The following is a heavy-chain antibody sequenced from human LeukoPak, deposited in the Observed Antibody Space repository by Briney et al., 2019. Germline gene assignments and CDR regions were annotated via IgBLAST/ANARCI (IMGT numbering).Heavy chain of an antibody. V-gene: IGHV1-2*06. D-gene: IGHD3-22*01. CDR2: INPNSGGT. Sequence: GASVKVSCKASGYTFTGYYMHWVRQAPGQGLEWMGRINPNSGGTNYAQKFQGRVTMTRDTSISTAYMELSRLRSDDTAVYYCAGSHYYYDSSGYYEFNYWGQGTLVTVSS. CDR3: AGSHYYYDSSGYYEFNY. CDR1: GYTFTGYY. J-gene: IGHJ4*02.